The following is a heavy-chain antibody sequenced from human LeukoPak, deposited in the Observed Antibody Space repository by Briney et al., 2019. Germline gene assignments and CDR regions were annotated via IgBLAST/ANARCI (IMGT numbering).Heavy chain of an antibody. D-gene: IGHD3-10*01. V-gene: IGHV4-38-2*02. CDR3: ARDQNYYGSVFFDY. Sequence: KPSETLSLTCTVSGYSISSGYYWGWIRQPPGKGLEWIGVYHVGTTDYNPSLKSRVTISVDTSKNQFSLKLSSVTAADTAVYYCARDQNYYGSVFFDYWGQGTLVTVSS. CDR1: GYSISSGYY. J-gene: IGHJ4*02. CDR2: VYHVGTT.